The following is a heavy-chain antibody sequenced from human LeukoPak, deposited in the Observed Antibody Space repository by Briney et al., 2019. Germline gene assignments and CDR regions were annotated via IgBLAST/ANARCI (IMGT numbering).Heavy chain of an antibody. CDR1: GGSISSYY. D-gene: IGHD4-23*01. Sequence: SETLSLTCTVSGGSISSYYWSWIRQPPGKGLEWIGYIYYSGSTNYNPSLKSRVTISVDTSKNQFSLKLSSVTAADTAVYYCARLVYGGNRSNWFDPWGQGTLVTVSS. CDR3: ARLVYGGNRSNWFDP. V-gene: IGHV4-59*08. J-gene: IGHJ5*02. CDR2: IYYSGST.